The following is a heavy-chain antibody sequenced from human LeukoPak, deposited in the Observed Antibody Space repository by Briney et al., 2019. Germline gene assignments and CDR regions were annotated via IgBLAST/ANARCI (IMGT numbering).Heavy chain of an antibody. V-gene: IGHV4-34*01. Sequence: SETLSLTCAVYGGSFSGYYGSGIPHPPGKGLEWIGEINRSGSTNYNPSLKSRVTISVDTSKNQFSLKLSSVTAADTAVYYCARAMYYYGSGSYNYWGQGTLVTASS. D-gene: IGHD3-10*01. CDR3: ARAMYYYGSGSYNY. J-gene: IGHJ4*02. CDR2: INRSGST. CDR1: GGSFSGYY.